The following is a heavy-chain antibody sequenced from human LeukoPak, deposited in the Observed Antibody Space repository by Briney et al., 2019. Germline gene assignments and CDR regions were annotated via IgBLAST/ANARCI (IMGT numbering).Heavy chain of an antibody. J-gene: IGHJ3*01. CDR1: GGSISTYY. CDR2: TYYTGNS. D-gene: IGHD2-15*01. V-gene: IGHV4-59*01. Sequence: SETLSLTCTVSGGSISTYYWSWIRQPPGKGLERIGYTYYTGNSNYNPSLKSRVTISVDTSNNQFSLRLRSVTAADTAVYYCARSGGPLRDDAFDVWGQGTMVTVSS. CDR3: ARSGGPLRDDAFDV.